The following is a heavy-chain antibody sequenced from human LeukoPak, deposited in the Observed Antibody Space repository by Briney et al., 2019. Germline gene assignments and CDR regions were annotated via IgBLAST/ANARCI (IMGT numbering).Heavy chain of an antibody. CDR3: ARGQRYFDWLFDY. J-gene: IGHJ4*02. Sequence: GASVKVSCKASGYTFTSYDINWVRQATGQGLEWMGWMNPNSGNTGYAQKFQGRVTMTRNTSISTAYMELSSLRSGDTAVYYCARGQRYFDWLFDYWGQGTLVTVSS. D-gene: IGHD3-9*01. CDR1: GYTFTSYD. V-gene: IGHV1-8*01. CDR2: MNPNSGNT.